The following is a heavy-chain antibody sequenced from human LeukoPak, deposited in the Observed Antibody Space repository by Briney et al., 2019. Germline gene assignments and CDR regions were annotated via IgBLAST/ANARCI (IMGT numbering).Heavy chain of an antibody. Sequence: SETLSLTCTVSGXSISSYYGSWIRQPPGKGLEWIGYIYYSGSTNYNPSLRSRVTISVDTSKNQFSLKLSSVTAADTAVYYCARVLGYCSGGGCSEYFQHWGQGTLVTVSS. CDR3: ARVLGYCSGGGCSEYFQH. D-gene: IGHD2-15*01. CDR1: GXSISSYY. CDR2: IYYSGST. V-gene: IGHV4-59*01. J-gene: IGHJ1*01.